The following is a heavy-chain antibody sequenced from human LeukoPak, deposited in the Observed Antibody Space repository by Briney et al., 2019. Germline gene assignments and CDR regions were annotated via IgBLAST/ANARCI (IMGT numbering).Heavy chain of an antibody. CDR2: IKQDGREK. V-gene: IGHV3-7*01. Sequence: GGSLRLSCAASGVTFSNYWMTWVRQAPGKGLEWVANIKQDGREKYYVDSVKGRFTISRDNAKNPLYLQMNSLRAEDTAVYYCAKPSDYWGQGALVTVSS. D-gene: IGHD1-14*01. CDR1: GVTFSNYW. J-gene: IGHJ4*02. CDR3: AKPSDY.